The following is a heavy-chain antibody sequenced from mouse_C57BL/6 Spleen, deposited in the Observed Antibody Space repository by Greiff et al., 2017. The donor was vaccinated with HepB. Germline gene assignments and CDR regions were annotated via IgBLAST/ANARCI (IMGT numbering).Heavy chain of an antibody. J-gene: IGHJ4*01. Sequence: EVQVVESGEGLVKPGGSLKLSCAASGFTFSSYAMSWVRQTPEKRLEWVAYISSGGDYIYYADTVKGRFTISRDNARNTLYLQMSSLKSEDTAMYYCTTTSYYYAMDYWGQGTSVTVSS. D-gene: IGHD5-5*01. CDR2: ISSGGDYI. CDR1: GFTFSSYA. V-gene: IGHV5-9-1*02. CDR3: TTTSYYYAMDY.